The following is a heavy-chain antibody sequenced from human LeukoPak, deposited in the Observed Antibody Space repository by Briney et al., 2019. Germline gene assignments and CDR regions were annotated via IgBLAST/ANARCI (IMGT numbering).Heavy chain of an antibody. V-gene: IGHV3-30*02. CDR1: GLTLRSYA. J-gene: IGHJ4*02. D-gene: IGHD1-26*01. CDR2: TRSDGSDE. CDR3: AKDLGLQVGASPFDY. Sequence: GGSLRLSCAASGLTLRSYAMHWVRQAPGKGLEWVAFTRSDGSDEHYADSVKGRSTISRDNSHNTLYLQLNSLHSEDTAVYYCAKDLGLQVGASPFDYWGQGTLVTVSS.